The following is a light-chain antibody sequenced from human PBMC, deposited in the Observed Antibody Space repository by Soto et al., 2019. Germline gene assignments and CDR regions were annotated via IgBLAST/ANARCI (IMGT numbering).Light chain of an antibody. V-gene: IGKV3-15*01. J-gene: IGKJ3*01. Sequence: EILMMQSPATLSVSPGERATLSCRASQSVSSNLAWYQQKPGQAPRLLIFGASTRATGIPARFSGSGSGTEFTLTISSLQCEDSAVYYCQQYNDWPPLFTFGPGTKVHIK. CDR3: QQYNDWPPLFT. CDR2: GAS. CDR1: QSVSSN.